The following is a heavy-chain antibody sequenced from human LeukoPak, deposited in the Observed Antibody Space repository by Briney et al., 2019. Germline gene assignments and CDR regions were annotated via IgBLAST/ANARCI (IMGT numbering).Heavy chain of an antibody. V-gene: IGHV3-21*01. J-gene: IGHJ4*02. CDR2: ISSSGNYI. Sequence: GGSLRLSCAASGFTFSSYSMNWVRQAPGKGLEWVSSISSSGNYIYYADSVKGRFTVSRDNAKNSVFLQMNSLRGEDTAVYYCTRDESRSISCYAQWGQGTLVTASS. D-gene: IGHD2-2*01. CDR1: GFTFSSYS. CDR3: TRDESRSISCYAQ.